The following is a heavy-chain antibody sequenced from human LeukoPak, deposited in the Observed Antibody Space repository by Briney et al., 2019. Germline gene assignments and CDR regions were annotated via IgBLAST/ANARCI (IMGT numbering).Heavy chain of an antibody. CDR3: AFLFRGNSY. J-gene: IGHJ4*02. V-gene: IGHV4-34*01. CDR2: INHSGST. CDR1: GGSFSGYY. Sequence: SETLSLTCAVYGGSFSGYYWSWIRQPPGKGLEWIGEINHSGSTNYNPFLKSRVTISVDTSKNQFSLKLSSVTAADTAVYYCAFLFRGNSYWGQGTLVTVSS. D-gene: IGHD3-10*01.